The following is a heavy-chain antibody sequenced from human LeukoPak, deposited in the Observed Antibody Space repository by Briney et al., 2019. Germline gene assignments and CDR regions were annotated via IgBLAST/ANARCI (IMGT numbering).Heavy chain of an antibody. D-gene: IGHD2-15*01. V-gene: IGHV4-34*01. CDR1: GGSFSGYY. CDR2: INHSGST. Sequence: SETLSLTCAVYGGSFSGYYWSWIRQPPGKGLEWIGEINHSGSTNYNPSLKSRVTISVDTSKNQFSLKLSSVTAADTAVYYCARGIVVVAATSGKVAPPYFDYWGQGTLVTVSS. CDR3: ARGIVVVAATSGKVAPPYFDY. J-gene: IGHJ4*02.